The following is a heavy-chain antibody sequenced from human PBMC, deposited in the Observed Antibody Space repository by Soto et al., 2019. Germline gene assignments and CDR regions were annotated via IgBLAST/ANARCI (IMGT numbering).Heavy chain of an antibody. CDR1: GGSISSGGYS. Sequence: QLQLQESGSGLVKPSQTLSLTCAVSGGSISSGGYSWSWIRQPPGKGLEWIGYIYHSGSTYYNPSLKSRVTISLDRSQNQFSLKLSSVTAADTAVYYCARAHYGDYGYGMDVWGQGTTVTVSS. CDR2: IYHSGST. CDR3: ARAHYGDYGYGMDV. J-gene: IGHJ6*02. D-gene: IGHD4-17*01. V-gene: IGHV4-30-2*01.